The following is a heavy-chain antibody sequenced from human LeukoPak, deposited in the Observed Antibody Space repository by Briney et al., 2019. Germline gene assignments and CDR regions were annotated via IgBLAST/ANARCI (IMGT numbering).Heavy chain of an antibody. V-gene: IGHV1-2*02. Sequence: ASVKVSCKASGYTFTAYYVHWVRQAPGQGLEWMGWITPNSGGTKYAQKFQGRVTITRNTSISTAYMELSSLRSEDTAVYYCARGGGSYSLDYWGQGTLVTVSS. CDR3: ARGGGSYSLDY. CDR2: ITPNSGGT. J-gene: IGHJ4*02. CDR1: GYTFTAYY. D-gene: IGHD1-26*01.